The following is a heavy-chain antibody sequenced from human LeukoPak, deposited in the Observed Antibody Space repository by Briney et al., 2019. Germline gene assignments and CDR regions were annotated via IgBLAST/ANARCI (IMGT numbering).Heavy chain of an antibody. CDR1: GGSISSSSYY. CDR3: ARGSEYESSKLEYFQH. J-gene: IGHJ1*01. Sequence: PSEALSLTCTVSGGSISSSSYYWVWIRQPPGKGLEWIGSIYHSGSTYYNPSLKSRVTISVDTSKNQFSLKLSSVTVADTAVYNCARGSEYESSKLEYFQHWGQGTLVTVSS. V-gene: IGHV4-39*01. CDR2: IYHSGST. D-gene: IGHD3-22*01.